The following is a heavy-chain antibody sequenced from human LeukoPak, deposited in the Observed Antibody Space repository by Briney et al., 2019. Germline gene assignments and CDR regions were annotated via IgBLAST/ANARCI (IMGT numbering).Heavy chain of an antibody. Sequence: GGSLRLSCTVSGFTVSSNSMSWVRQAPGKGLEWVSFIYIAGSTHYSDSVKGRFTISIDNSKNTLYLQMNSLRAADTAVYYCARRAGAYTHPYDYWGQGTLVTVSS. J-gene: IGHJ4*02. D-gene: IGHD3-16*01. CDR2: IYIAGST. CDR1: GFTVSSNS. CDR3: ARRAGAYTHPYDY. V-gene: IGHV3-53*01.